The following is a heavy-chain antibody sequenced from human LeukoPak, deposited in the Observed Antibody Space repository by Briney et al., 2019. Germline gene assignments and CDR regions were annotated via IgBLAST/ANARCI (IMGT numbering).Heavy chain of an antibody. J-gene: IGHJ4*02. CDR1: GFSLSTSGMC. Sequence: GSGPALVKPTQTLTLTCTFSGFSLSTSGMCVSWIRQPPGKALEWLARIDWDDDKYYSTSLKTRLTISKDTSKNQVVLTMTNMDPVDTATYYCARFKYYYDSSGYPPSNYFDYWGQGTLVTVSS. CDR3: ARFKYYYDSSGYPPSNYFDY. D-gene: IGHD3-22*01. V-gene: IGHV2-70*11. CDR2: IDWDDDK.